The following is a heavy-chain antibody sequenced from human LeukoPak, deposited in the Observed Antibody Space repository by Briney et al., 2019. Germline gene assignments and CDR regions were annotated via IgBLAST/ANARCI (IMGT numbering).Heavy chain of an antibody. Sequence: TSETLSLTCTVSGGSISSYYWSWIRQPAGKGLEWIGRIYTSGSTNYNPSLKSRVTMSVDTSKNQFSLKLSSVTAADTAVYYCAKGCIAARWRDWFDPWGQGTLVTVSS. CDR3: AKGCIAARWRDWFDP. CDR2: IYTSGST. J-gene: IGHJ5*02. V-gene: IGHV4-4*07. D-gene: IGHD6-6*01. CDR1: GGSISSYY.